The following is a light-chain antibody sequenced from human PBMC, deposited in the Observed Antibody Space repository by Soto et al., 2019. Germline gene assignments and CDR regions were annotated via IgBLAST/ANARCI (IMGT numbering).Light chain of an antibody. J-gene: IGKJ1*01. Sequence: IEMTQSPATLSLSSGARATLACRASQGVXSNFGWYEGKPGQAPRLLIXGPSTRATEVPARFIGSGSGKEFTLTISSLQSEDFAVYYCQQYNIWPPWTFGQGTKVDIK. CDR1: QGVXSN. CDR2: GPS. V-gene: IGKV3-15*01. CDR3: QQYNIWPPWT.